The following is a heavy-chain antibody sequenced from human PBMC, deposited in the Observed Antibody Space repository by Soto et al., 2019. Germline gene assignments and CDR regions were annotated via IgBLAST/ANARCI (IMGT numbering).Heavy chain of an antibody. CDR1: GGSISSYY. CDR3: ARGRPGDPDAFDI. Sequence: SETLSLTCTVSGGSISSYYWSWIRQPPGKGLEWIGYIYYSGSTNYNPSLKSRVTISVDTSKNQFSLKLSSVTAADTAVYYCARGRPGDPDAFDIWGQGTMVAVSS. CDR2: IYYSGST. V-gene: IGHV4-59*01. D-gene: IGHD7-27*01. J-gene: IGHJ3*02.